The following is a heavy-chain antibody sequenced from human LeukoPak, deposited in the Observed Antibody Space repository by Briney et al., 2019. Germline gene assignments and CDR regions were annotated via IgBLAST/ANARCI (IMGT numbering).Heavy chain of an antibody. CDR2: IYWNDDK. J-gene: IGHJ4*02. CDR3: AHPRGYSGYVGFDY. Sequence: SGPTLVKPTQTLTLTCTFSGFSLSTSGVGVGWIRQPPRKALEWLALIYWNDDKRYSPSLKSRLTITKDTSKNQVVLTMTNMDPVDTATYYCAHPRGYSGYVGFDYWGQGTLVTVSS. CDR1: GFSLSTSGVG. D-gene: IGHD5-12*01. V-gene: IGHV2-5*01.